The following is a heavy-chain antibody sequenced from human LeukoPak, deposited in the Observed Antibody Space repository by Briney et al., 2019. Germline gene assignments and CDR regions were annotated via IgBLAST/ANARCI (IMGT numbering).Heavy chain of an antibody. D-gene: IGHD1-26*01. Sequence: GGSLRLSCAPSGFTFGTNAMSWVRQAPGKGLEWVADISDFGVYTNYLGSVKGRFTISRDNSKNMLYLQMNSLRAEDTALYYCARKGSGALDTWGQGTVVTVSS. CDR3: ARKGSGALDT. V-gene: IGHV3-23*01. CDR2: ISDFGVYT. J-gene: IGHJ3*02. CDR1: GFTFGTNA.